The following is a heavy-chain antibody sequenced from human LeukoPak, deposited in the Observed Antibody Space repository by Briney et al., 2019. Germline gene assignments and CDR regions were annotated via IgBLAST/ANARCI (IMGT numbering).Heavy chain of an antibody. CDR1: GGSISSYY. D-gene: IGHD4-23*01. Sequence: PSETLSLTCTVSGGSISSYYWSWIRQPPGKGLEWIGYIYYSGSTNYNPSLKSRVTISVDTSKNQFSLKLSSVTAADTAVYYCARLGDYGGNSDYWGQGTLVTVSS. CDR2: IYYSGST. CDR3: ARLGDYGGNSDY. J-gene: IGHJ4*02. V-gene: IGHV4-59*08.